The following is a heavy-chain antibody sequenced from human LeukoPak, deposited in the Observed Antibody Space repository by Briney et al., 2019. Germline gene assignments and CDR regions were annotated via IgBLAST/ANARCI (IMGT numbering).Heavy chain of an antibody. D-gene: IGHD1-1*01. CDR1: GFTFSNYN. CDR3: VRENVADLFYY. V-gene: IGHV3-48*01. J-gene: IGHJ4*02. CDR2: VSSSSSTI. Sequence: GRSLRLSCPASGFTFSNYNMHWVRQAPGKGLECISYVSSSSSTIYNADSVKGRFTISRDNAKNSLFLQMNSLRAEDTAVYYGVRENVADLFYYWGQGTLVTVSS.